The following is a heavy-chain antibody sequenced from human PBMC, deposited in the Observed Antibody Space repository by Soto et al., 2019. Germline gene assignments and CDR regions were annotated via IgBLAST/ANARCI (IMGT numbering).Heavy chain of an antibody. V-gene: IGHV3-23*01. D-gene: IGHD6-13*01. CDR1: GFTFSSYA. Sequence: GGSLRLSCAASGFTFSSYAMSWVRQAPGKGLEWVSAISGSGGSTYYADSVKGRFTISRDNSKNTLYLQMNSLRAEDTAVYYCAKLLYSSSWQRRPSYFDYWGQATLVTVSS. CDR3: AKLLYSSSWQRRPSYFDY. CDR2: ISGSGGST. J-gene: IGHJ4*02.